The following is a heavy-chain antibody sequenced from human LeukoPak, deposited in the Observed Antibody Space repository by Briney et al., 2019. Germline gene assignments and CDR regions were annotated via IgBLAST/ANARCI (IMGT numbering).Heavy chain of an antibody. V-gene: IGHV1-46*01. CDR3: ARAPRRRGYYYYGMDV. J-gene: IGHJ6*04. CDR2: INPSGGST. CDR1: GYTFTSYY. Sequence: ASVKVSCKASGYTFTSYYMHWVRQAPGQGLEWMGIINPSGGSTSYAQKFQGRVTMTRDTSTSTVYMELSSLRSEDTAVYYCARAPRRRGYYYYGMDVWGKGTTVTVSS.